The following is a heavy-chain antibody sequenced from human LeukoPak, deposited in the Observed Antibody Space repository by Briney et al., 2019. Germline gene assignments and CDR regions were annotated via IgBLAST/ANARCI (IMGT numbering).Heavy chain of an antibody. V-gene: IGHV1-69*06. Sequence: ASVKVSCKASGGTFNSYAISWVRQAPGQGLEWMGGIIPIFGTANYAQKFQGRVTITADKSTSTAYMELSSLRSEDTAVYYCARGLYSYGVRGDFDYWGQGTLVTVSS. CDR2: IIPIFGTA. CDR1: GGTFNSYA. D-gene: IGHD5-18*01. CDR3: ARGLYSYGVRGDFDY. J-gene: IGHJ4*02.